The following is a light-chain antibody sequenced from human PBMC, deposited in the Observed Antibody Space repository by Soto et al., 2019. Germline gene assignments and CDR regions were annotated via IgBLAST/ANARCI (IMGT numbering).Light chain of an antibody. CDR3: QQYGSTPPT. J-gene: IGKJ3*01. V-gene: IGKV3-20*01. CDR1: QNVSSGY. Sequence: EIVLTQSPGTLSVSPGERVTLSCRASQNVSSGYLAWYQQKPGQAPRLLIYGASTRAAGIPDRFSGNGSGTDFALTLSRLEPEDFGVYHCQQYGSTPPTFGPGTKVEI. CDR2: GAS.